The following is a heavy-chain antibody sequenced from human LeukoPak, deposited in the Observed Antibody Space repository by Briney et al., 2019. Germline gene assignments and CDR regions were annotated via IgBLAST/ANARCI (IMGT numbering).Heavy chain of an antibody. CDR2: ISSSSSTI. J-gene: IGHJ6*02. D-gene: IGHD1-1*01. CDR3: AMNANYYYYYGMDV. CDR1: GFTFSSHS. V-gene: IGHV3-48*02. Sequence: GGSLRLSCAASGFTFSSHSMNWVRQAPGKGLEWVSYISSSSSTIYYADSVNGRFTISRDNAKNSLYLQMNSLRDEDTAVYYCAMNANYYYYYGMDVWGQGTTVTVSS.